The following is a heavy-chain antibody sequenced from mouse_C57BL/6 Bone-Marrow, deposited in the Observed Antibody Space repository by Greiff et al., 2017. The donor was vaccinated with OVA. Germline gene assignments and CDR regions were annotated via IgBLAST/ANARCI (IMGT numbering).Heavy chain of an antibody. J-gene: IGHJ2*02. V-gene: IGHV14-4*01. Sequence: EVQLQESGAELVRPGASVKLSCTASGFNIKDDYMHWVKQRPEQGLEWIGWIDPENGDTEYASKFQGKATITADTSSNTAYLQLSSLTSEDTAVFYCTTSFYFYDSRLHYCDQGGQGTSHTVSS. D-gene: IGHD1-1*01. CDR1: GFNIKDDY. CDR2: IDPENGDT. CDR3: TTSFYFYDSRLHYCDQ.